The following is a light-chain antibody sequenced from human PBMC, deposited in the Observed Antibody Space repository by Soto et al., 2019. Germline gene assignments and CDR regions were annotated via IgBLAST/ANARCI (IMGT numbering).Light chain of an antibody. Sequence: EIVMTQSPATLSVSPGERATLSCRASQSVSSNLAWYQQKPGQAPRLLIYGASTRATGIPRFSGSGSGTEFTLTISSLQSEDFAVYYCQQYNNWPLTFGGGTKVEIK. CDR1: QSVSSN. V-gene: IGKV3-15*01. CDR2: GAS. CDR3: QQYNNWPLT. J-gene: IGKJ4*01.